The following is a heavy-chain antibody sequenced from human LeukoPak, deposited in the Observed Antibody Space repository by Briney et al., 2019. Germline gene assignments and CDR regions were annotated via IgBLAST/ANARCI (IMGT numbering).Heavy chain of an antibody. Sequence: GGSLRLSGAATGFTFSSYWMSWVRQAPGKGREWVANIKEDGSEKYYVDSVKGRFTISRDNTKNSLYLQMNSLRAEDTAVYYCARGRDGGRPYDYWGQGTLVTVSS. CDR3: ARGRDGGRPYDY. CDR2: IKEDGSEK. CDR1: GFTFSSYW. V-gene: IGHV3-7*01. D-gene: IGHD4-23*01. J-gene: IGHJ4*02.